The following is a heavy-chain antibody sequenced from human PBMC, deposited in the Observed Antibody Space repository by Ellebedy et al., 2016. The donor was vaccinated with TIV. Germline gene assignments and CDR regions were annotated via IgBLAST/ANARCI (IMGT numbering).Heavy chain of an antibody. CDR1: GFTFSSYW. J-gene: IGHJ4*02. V-gene: IGHV3-7*01. CDR2: IKQDGSEK. Sequence: GESLKISCAASGFTFSSYWMSWVRQAPGKGLEWVANIKQDGSEKYYVDAVKGRFTISRDNAKNSLYLQMNSLRAEETAVYYCARDYGDSHDYWGQGTLVTVSS. D-gene: IGHD4-17*01. CDR3: ARDYGDSHDY.